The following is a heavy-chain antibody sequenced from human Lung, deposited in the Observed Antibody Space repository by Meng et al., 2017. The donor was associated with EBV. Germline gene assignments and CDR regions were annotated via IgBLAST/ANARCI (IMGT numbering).Heavy chain of an antibody. CDR2: ISPNNGGT. CDR3: AKEGERDLLPDY. CDR1: GYTFSDYY. V-gene: IGHV1-2*04. J-gene: IGHJ4*02. D-gene: IGHD1-26*01. Sequence: QVQVGHLWAEVKKTGASVKVSCKASGYTFSDYYIHWLRQAPGQGPEWMGWISPNNGGTNYAQKFQDWVTMTTDTSINTAYMELSRLTSDDTAVYYCAKEGERDLLPDYWGQGTLVTVSS.